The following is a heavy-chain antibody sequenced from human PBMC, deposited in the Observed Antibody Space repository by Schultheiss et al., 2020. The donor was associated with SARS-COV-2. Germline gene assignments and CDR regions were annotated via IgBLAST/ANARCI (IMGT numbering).Heavy chain of an antibody. Sequence: SCKASGFTFSSYGMHWVRQAPGKGLEWVAVIWYDGSNKYYADSVKGRFTISRDNSKNTLYLQMNSLRAEDTAVYYCARVQGGRPYGDYGNWYFDLWGRGTLVTVSS. CDR2: IWYDGSNK. D-gene: IGHD4-17*01. J-gene: IGHJ2*01. V-gene: IGHV3-33*01. CDR3: ARVQGGRPYGDYGNWYFDL. CDR1: GFTFSSYG.